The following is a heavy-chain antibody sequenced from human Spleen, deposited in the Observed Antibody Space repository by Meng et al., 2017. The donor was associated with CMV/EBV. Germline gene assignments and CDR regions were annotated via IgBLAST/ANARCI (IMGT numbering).Heavy chain of an antibody. CDR3: AKDQGLNWEDGFDI. D-gene: IGHD6-19*01. Sequence: GGSLRLSCAASGFSFSNYGMHWVRQPPGKGLEWVAYIGSDETNTYYADSVKGRFTISRDNSKDTLYLQMNSLRTEDTAMFYCAKDQGLNWEDGFDIWGRGTMVTVSS. CDR2: IGSDETNT. CDR1: GFSFSNYG. V-gene: IGHV3-30*02. J-gene: IGHJ3*02.